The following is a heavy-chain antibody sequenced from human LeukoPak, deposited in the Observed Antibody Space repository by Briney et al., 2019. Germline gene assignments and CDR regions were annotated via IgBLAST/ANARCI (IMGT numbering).Heavy chain of an antibody. D-gene: IGHD3-22*01. J-gene: IGHJ4*02. V-gene: IGHV1-46*01. CDR3: ARAHQSYYDSSGYYSGVDY. CDR1: GYTFTSYY. CDR2: INPSGGST. Sequence: ASVKVSCKASGYTFTSYYMYWVRQAPGQGLEWMGIINPSGGSTSYAQKFQGRVTVTRDTSTSTVYMELSSLRSEDTAVYYCARAHQSYYDSSGYYSGVDYWGQGTLVTVSS.